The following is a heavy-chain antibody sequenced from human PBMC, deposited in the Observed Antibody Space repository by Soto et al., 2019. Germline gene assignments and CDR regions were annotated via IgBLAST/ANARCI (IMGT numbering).Heavy chain of an antibody. V-gene: IGHV3-30-3*01. CDR2: ISYDGSNK. Sequence: GGSLRLSCAASGFTFSSYAMHWVRQAPGKGLEWVAVISYDGSNKYYADSVKGRFTISRDNSKNTLYLQMNSLRAEDTAVYYCARTTTVTYMFDYWGQGTLVTVSS. CDR3: ARTTTVTYMFDY. CDR1: GFTFSSYA. D-gene: IGHD4-17*01. J-gene: IGHJ4*02.